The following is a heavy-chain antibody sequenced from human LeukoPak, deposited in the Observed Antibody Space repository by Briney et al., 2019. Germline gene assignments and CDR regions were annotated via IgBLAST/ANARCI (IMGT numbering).Heavy chain of an antibody. V-gene: IGHV3-7*01. CDR3: SKDLTSDFGGDLDP. CDR2: IKPDGSDK. J-gene: IGHJ5*02. CDR1: GFTFSIYW. Sequence: GGSLRLSCEASGFTFSIYWMSWVRQAPGKGPECVANIKPDGSDKYYVDSMKGRFTISRDNSKSTVYLQMNSLRVEDAAVYYCSKDLTSDFGGDLDPWGQGTLVTVSS. D-gene: IGHD3-10*01.